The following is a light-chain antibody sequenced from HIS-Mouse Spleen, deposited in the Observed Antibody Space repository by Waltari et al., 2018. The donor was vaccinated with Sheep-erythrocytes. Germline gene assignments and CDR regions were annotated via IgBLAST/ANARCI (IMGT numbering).Light chain of an antibody. J-gene: IGLJ1*01. Sequence: QSALTQPRSVSGSPGQSVTISCTGTSSDVGGYNYVSWYQQHPGKAPQLTIYDVSKRPSGVPDRFSGSKSGNTASLTISGLQAEDEADYYCCSYAGSYNYVFGTGTKVTVL. V-gene: IGLV2-11*01. CDR2: DVS. CDR1: SSDVGGYNY. CDR3: CSYAGSYNYV.